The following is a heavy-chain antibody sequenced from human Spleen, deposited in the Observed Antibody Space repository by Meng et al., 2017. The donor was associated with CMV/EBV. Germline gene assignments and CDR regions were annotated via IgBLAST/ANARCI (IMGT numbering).Heavy chain of an antibody. CDR1: GFTFRSYA. V-gene: IGHV3-30*04. D-gene: IGHD3-10*01. CDR3: ARAVLTGSYGALGY. J-gene: IGHJ4*02. CDR2: ISYDGITK. Sequence: GGSLRLSCAASGFTFRSYAMHWVRQAPGKGLEWVAVISYDGITKYFAESMKGRFTVSRNDSTKTVNLQMNSLRPEDTAVYYCARAVLTGSYGALGYWGQGTLVTVSS.